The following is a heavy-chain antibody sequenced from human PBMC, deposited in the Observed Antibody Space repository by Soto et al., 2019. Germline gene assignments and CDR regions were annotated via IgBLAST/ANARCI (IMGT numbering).Heavy chain of an antibody. Sequence: EVQLVESGGGLVQPGGSLRLSCTASGFTFSDSWMTWVRQAPGKGLEWVARIKADESEKKYADSVKGRFSISRDNAKNSMYLQMDSLRGKDTAVYYCVRGGSNYASWGQGTLVTVSS. CDR3: VRGGSNYAS. V-gene: IGHV3-7*01. D-gene: IGHD4-4*01. CDR2: IKADESEK. CDR1: GFTFSDSW. J-gene: IGHJ5*02.